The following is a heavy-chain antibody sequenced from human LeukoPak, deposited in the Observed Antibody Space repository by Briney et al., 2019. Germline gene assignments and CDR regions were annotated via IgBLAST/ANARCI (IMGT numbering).Heavy chain of an antibody. CDR3: AAGTRSSDY. V-gene: IGHV4-31*03. Sequence: SETLSLTCTVSGGSISSSGYYWSWIRQHPEKGLEWIGYIYYSGSTYYNPSLKSRIAISLDTSKNQFSLRLSSVTAADTAVYYCAAGTRSSDYWGQGTLVTVSS. D-gene: IGHD6-13*01. CDR2: IYYSGST. J-gene: IGHJ4*02. CDR1: GGSISSSGYY.